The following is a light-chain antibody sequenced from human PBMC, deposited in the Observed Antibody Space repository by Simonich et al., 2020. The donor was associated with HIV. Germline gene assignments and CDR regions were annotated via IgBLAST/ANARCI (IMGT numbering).Light chain of an antibody. CDR3: QQSYSTPPYT. CDR2: AAS. V-gene: IGKV1-39*01. Sequence: DIQMTQSPSSLSASVGDRVTITCRASQRISSYLNWYQQKQGKAPKLLIYAASSLKSGVPSRFSGSGSGTDFTLTISSLQPEDFATYYCQQSYSTPPYTFGQGTKLEIK. J-gene: IGKJ2*01. CDR1: QRISSY.